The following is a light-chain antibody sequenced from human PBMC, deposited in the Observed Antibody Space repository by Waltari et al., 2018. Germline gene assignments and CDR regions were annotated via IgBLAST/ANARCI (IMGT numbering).Light chain of an antibody. Sequence: DIQLTQSPSSLYASVGARDTITCRASQSIRSYLNWDQQKPAKAPKLLIYAASRLQSGVPSRCSGSGSGTDVTLIISSLQPEDFATYYCQQSYSTPMYTFGQGTKLEIK. CDR2: AAS. J-gene: IGKJ2*01. CDR1: QSIRSY. CDR3: QQSYSTPMYT. V-gene: IGKV1-39*01.